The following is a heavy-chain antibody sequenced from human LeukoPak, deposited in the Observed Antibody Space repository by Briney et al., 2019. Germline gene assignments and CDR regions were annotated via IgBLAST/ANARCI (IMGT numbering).Heavy chain of an antibody. CDR1: GYSISSGDY. CDR3: ARHIQIAFRVFRLGWIDP. CDR2: IYHSGRT. D-gene: IGHD3-3*02. V-gene: IGHV4-38-2*02. J-gene: IGHJ5*02. Sequence: SETLSLTCTVSGYSISSGDYWGWIRQPPGKGLEWIGSIYHSGRTYYNPSLKSRVTISVDTSKNQVSLILTSVTAADTAVYYCARHIQIAFRVFRLGWIDPWGQGTLVTVSS.